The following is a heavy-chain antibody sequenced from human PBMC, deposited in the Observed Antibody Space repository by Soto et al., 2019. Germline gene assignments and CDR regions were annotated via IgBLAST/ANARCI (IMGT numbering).Heavy chain of an antibody. D-gene: IGHD2-8*01. CDR3: VSQRTSVLTQAYFDY. Sequence: SETLCLTCTVSGGSVSNSNYCWGWIRQSPGKGLEWIGSVYYRGRSYSKSSVKSRVTISVDTSKNQFSLNLNSVSASDTAVYYCVSQRTSVLTQAYFDYWGPGALVTSPQ. CDR1: GGSVSNSNYC. V-gene: IGHV4-39*01. J-gene: IGHJ4*02. CDR2: VYYRGRS.